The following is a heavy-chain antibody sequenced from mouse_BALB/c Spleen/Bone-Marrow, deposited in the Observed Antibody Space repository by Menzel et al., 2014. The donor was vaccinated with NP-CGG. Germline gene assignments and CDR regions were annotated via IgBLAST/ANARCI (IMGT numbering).Heavy chain of an antibody. CDR1: GFTFSSFG. CDR2: ISSGGSSI. J-gene: IGHJ2*01. CDR3: ARGGLRDYFAY. V-gene: IGHV5-17*02. Sequence: EVMLVESGGGLVQSGGSRKLSCAASGFTFSSFGMHWVRQAPEKGLEWVAYISSGGSSISFADTMKGRLTISRDNPKNTLFLQLTSLRSEDTAIYYCARGGLRDYFAYWGQGTTLTVSS. D-gene: IGHD2-2*01.